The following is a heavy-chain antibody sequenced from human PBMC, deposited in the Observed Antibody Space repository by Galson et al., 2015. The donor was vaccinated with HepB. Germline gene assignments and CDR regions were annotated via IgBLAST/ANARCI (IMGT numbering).Heavy chain of an antibody. CDR2: IWRDGSNN. CDR1: GFTFSNSG. D-gene: IGHD6-19*01. CDR3: AKDAYTTGWYPIVYGFVI. Sequence: SLRLSCTASGFTFSNSGMHWVRQAPGKGLEWVGFIWRDGSNNYYAHSVQGRFTVSRDNSTNMVSKQMNSLRPEDTAIYYCAKDAYTTGWYPIVYGFVIWGQGTMVTVTP. J-gene: IGHJ3*02. V-gene: IGHV3-30*02.